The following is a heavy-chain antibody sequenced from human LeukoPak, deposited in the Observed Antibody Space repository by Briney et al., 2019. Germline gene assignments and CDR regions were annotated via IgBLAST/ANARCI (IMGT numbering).Heavy chain of an antibody. CDR2: IKPKTDGETT. CDR3: ITPLPYSAQ. V-gene: IGHV3-15*01. Sequence: GGSLRLSCAASGFTFSSYAMSWVSQAPGKGLEWVGRIKPKTDGETTEYAAPVKDRFSISRDDSKSMMYLQMNSLKTEDTAVYYRITPLPYSAQGGQGTLVTVSS. D-gene: IGHD2-21*01. J-gene: IGHJ4*02. CDR1: GFTFSSYA.